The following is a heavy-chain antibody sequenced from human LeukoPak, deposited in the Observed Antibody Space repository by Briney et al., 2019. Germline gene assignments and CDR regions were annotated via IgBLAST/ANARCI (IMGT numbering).Heavy chain of an antibody. CDR3: SRIVVVIGAFDI. D-gene: IGHD3-22*01. V-gene: IGHV3-23*01. CDR1: GFTFSSYA. CDR2: ISGSGGST. Sequence: GGSLRLSCAASGFTFSSYAMSWVRQAPGKGLEWVSAISGSGGSTYYADSVKGRFTVSRDNAKNSLYLQMNSLRAEDTAVYYCSRIVVVIGAFDIWGQGTMVTVSS. J-gene: IGHJ3*02.